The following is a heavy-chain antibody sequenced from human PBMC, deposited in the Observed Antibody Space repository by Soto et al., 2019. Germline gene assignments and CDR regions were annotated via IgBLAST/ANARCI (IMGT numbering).Heavy chain of an antibody. CDR3: ARMRFGEVPYWCDP. V-gene: IGHV4-61*01. Sequence: QVQLQESGPGLVKPSETLSLTCTVSGGFVSSASYFWSWIRQPPGKEMEFIAYVYYTGTTEYSPSLKSRASISLDTSKNQVSLNLSSVTTADTAIYYGARMRFGEVPYWCDPWGQGILVTVS. J-gene: IGHJ5*02. CDR2: VYYTGTT. D-gene: IGHD3-3*01. CDR1: GGFVSSASYF.